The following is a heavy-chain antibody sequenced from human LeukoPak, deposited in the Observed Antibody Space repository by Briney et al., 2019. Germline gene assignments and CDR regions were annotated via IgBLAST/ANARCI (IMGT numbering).Heavy chain of an antibody. D-gene: IGHD2/OR15-2a*01. CDR3: ARDLATLTAFDI. CDR2: IYYSGST. Sequence: ASETLSLTCTVSGGSISSYYWSWIRQPPGKGLEWIGYIYYSGSTNYNPSLKSRVTISVDTSKNQFSLKLSSVTAADTAVYYRARDLATLTAFDIWGQGTMVTVSS. V-gene: IGHV4-59*01. J-gene: IGHJ3*02. CDR1: GGSISSYY.